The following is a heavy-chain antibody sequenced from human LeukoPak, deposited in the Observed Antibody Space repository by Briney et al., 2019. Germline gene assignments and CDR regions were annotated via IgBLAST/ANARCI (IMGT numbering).Heavy chain of an antibody. J-gene: IGHJ6*03. CDR2: IIPIFGTA. Sequence: SVKVSCKASGGTFSSYAISWGRQAPGQGLEWMGRIIPIFGTANYAQKSQGRVTITTDESTSTAYMELSSLRSEDTAVYYCARDWWGNGCSGGSCYSDYYYYYMDVWGKGTTVTVSS. CDR3: ARDWWGNGCSGGSCYSDYYYYYMDV. V-gene: IGHV1-69*05. D-gene: IGHD2-15*01. CDR1: GGTFSSYA.